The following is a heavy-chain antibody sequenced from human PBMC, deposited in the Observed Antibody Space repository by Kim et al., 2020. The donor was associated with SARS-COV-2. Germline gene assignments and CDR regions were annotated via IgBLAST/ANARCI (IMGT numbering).Heavy chain of an antibody. J-gene: IGHJ4*02. Sequence: STSSNPTLTSRVTISVDTSKNQFSLKLSSVTAADTAVYYCARSDILTLDYWGQGTLVTVSS. CDR2: ST. V-gene: IGHV4-59*01. D-gene: IGHD3-9*01. CDR3: ARSDILTLDY.